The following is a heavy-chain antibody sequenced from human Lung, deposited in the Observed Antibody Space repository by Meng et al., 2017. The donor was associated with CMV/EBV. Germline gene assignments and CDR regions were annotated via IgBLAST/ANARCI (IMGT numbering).Heavy chain of an antibody. CDR2: IYYSGST. Sequence: GSLRLSCTVSGGSISSSSYYWGWIRQPPGKGLEWIGSIYYSGSTYYNPSLKSRATISVDTSKNQFSLKLSSVTAADTAVYYCARQGSVYYYDSSGQSPDYWGQGTLVTVSS. CDR3: ARQGSVYYYDSSGQSPDY. CDR1: GGSISSSSYY. V-gene: IGHV4-39*01. J-gene: IGHJ4*02. D-gene: IGHD3-22*01.